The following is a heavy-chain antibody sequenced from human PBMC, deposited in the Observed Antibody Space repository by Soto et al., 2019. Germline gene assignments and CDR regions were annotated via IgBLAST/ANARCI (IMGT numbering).Heavy chain of an antibody. CDR3: ARGGGGSYLDY. CDR2: ISYEGGNA. V-gene: IGHV3-30*03. CDR1: GFTFSSFG. Sequence: QVQLVESGGGVVQPGRSLRLSCAASGFTFSSFGMHWVRQAPGKGLEWLSVISYEGGNANYAASVQGRFIISRDNSKNTVYLQMNSLRPEDASLYYCARGGGGSYLDYWGQGILVSVSS. J-gene: IGHJ4*02. D-gene: IGHD1-26*01.